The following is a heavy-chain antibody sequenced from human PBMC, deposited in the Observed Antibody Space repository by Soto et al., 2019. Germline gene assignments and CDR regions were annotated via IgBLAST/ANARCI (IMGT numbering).Heavy chain of an antibody. CDR2: ISSSSSYI. CDR3: ARDFRKYDFWSGYPPRGDYMDV. CDR1: GFTFSSYS. J-gene: IGHJ6*03. Sequence: GGSLRLSCAASGFTFSSYSMNWVRQAPGKGLEWVSSISSSSSYIYYADSVKGRFTISRDNAKNSLYLQMNSLRAEDTAVYYCARDFRKYDFWSGYPPRGDYMDVWGKGTTVTVSS. V-gene: IGHV3-21*01. D-gene: IGHD3-3*01.